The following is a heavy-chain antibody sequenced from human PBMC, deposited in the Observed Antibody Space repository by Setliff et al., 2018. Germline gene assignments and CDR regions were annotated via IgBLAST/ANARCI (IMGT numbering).Heavy chain of an antibody. CDR3: ARGAPGWELLSWFDP. D-gene: IGHD1-26*01. J-gene: IGHJ5*02. CDR2: IYSSGSA. Sequence: SETLSLTCTVSGGSISSGSYYWSWIRQPAGKGLEWIGRIYSSGSAKYNPSLKSRVTISGDTSKNQFSLKLSSVTAADTAVYYCARGAPGWELLSWFDPWGQGTLVTVSS. CDR1: GGSISSGSYY. V-gene: IGHV4-61*02.